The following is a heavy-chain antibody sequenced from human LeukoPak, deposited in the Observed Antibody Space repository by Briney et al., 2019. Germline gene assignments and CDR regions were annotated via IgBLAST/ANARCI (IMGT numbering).Heavy chain of an antibody. J-gene: IGHJ2*01. CDR3: AKVSEDSNSWFWYFDL. V-gene: IGHV3-30*18. Sequence: GRSLRLSCAASGFTFSSYGMHWVRQAPGKGLEWVAVISYDGSNKYYADSVKGRFTISRDNSKNTLYLQMNSLRAEDTALYYCAKVSEDSNSWFWYFDLWGRGTLVTVSS. D-gene: IGHD6-13*01. CDR2: ISYDGSNK. CDR1: GFTFSSYG.